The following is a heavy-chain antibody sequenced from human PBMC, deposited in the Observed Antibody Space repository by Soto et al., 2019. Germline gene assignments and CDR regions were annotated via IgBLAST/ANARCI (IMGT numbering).Heavy chain of an antibody. Sequence: QVQLVESGGGVVQPGRSLRLSCAASGFTFSSHSIQWVRQAPGKGLEWVAVISYDGSIKYYADSVKGRFTISRDNSKNTAYLQMNSLRADDTAVFYCAREWSPSVDLDYWGQGTLVIVSS. CDR3: AREWSPSVDLDY. CDR2: ISYDGSIK. J-gene: IGHJ4*02. D-gene: IGHD1-26*01. CDR1: GFTFSSHS. V-gene: IGHV3-30-3*01.